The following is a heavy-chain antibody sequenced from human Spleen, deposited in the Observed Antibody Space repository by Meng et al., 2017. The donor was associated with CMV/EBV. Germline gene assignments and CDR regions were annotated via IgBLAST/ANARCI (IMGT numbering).Heavy chain of an antibody. CDR3: ARTDGSTWYGVYYYGMDV. CDR1: GGSFSGYY. D-gene: IGHD6-13*01. Sequence: GSLRLSCAVYGGSFSGYYLSWIRQSPGKGLEWIGEINNSGSTNYIPSLRSRVTISVDTSKNQFSLKLSSVTAADTAVYYCARTDGSTWYGVYYYGMDVWGQGTTVTVSS. CDR2: INNSGST. V-gene: IGHV4-34*01. J-gene: IGHJ6*02.